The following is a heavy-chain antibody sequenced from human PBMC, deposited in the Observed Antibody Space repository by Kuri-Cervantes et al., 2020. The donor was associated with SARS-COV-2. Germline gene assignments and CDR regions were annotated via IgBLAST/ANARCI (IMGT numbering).Heavy chain of an antibody. J-gene: IGHJ6*03. CDR2: IYYSGST. Sequence: SETLSLTCTVSGGSISSGDYYWSWIRQPPGKGLKWIGYIYYSGSTYYNPSLKSRVTISVDTSKNQFSLKLSSVTAADTAVYYCARGRGGYYMGGYYFYSMDVWGKGTTVTVSS. CDR3: ARGRGGYYMGGYYFYSMDV. V-gene: IGHV4-30-4*08. D-gene: IGHD3-3*01. CDR1: GGSISSGDYY.